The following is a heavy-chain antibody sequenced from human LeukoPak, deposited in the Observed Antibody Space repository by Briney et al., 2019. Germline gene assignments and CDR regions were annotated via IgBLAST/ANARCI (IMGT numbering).Heavy chain of an antibody. CDR3: AKVAYCSSTSCLTFYYFDY. D-gene: IGHD2-2*01. CDR2: ISGSGGST. J-gene: IGHJ4*02. Sequence: GGSLRLSCAASGLTFSSYAMSWVRQAPGKGLEWVSAISGSGGSTYYADSVKGRFTISRDNSKNTLYLQMNSLRAEDTAVYYCAKVAYCSSTSCLTFYYFDYWGQGTLVTVSS. CDR1: GLTFSSYA. V-gene: IGHV3-23*01.